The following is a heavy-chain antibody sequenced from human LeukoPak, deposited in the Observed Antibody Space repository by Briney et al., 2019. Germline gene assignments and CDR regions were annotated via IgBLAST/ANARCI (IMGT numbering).Heavy chain of an antibody. V-gene: IGHV3-48*03. CDR1: GFTFSSYE. CDR2: ISSSGSTI. Sequence: GGSLRLSCAASGFTFSSYEMNWVRQAPGKGLEWVSYISSSGSTIYYADSVKGRFTISRDNAKNSLYLQMNSLRAEDTAVYYCARDSRTYYYDSSGPSDYWGQGTLVTVSS. CDR3: ARDSRTYYYDSSGPSDY. D-gene: IGHD3-22*01. J-gene: IGHJ4*02.